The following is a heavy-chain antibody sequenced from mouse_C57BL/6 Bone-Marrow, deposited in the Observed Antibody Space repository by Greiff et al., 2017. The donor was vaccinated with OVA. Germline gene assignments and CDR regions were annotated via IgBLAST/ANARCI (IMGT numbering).Heavy chain of an antibody. D-gene: IGHD2-5*01. V-gene: IGHV5-6*02. J-gene: IGHJ3*01. CDR2: ISSGGSYT. CDR3: ARRAYYSNYSLFAY. CDR1: GFTFSSYG. Sequence: EVKLVESGGDLVKPGGSLKLSCAASGFTFSSYGMSWVRQTPDKRLEWVATISSGGSYTYYPDSVKGRFTISRDNAKNTLYLQMSSLKSEDTAMYYCARRAYYSNYSLFAYWGQGTLVTVSA.